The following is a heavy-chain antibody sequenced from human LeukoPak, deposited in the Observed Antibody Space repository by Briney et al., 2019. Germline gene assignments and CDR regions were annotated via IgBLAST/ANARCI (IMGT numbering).Heavy chain of an antibody. CDR3: ARGLHYYVAMDV. J-gene: IGHJ6*02. CDR1: GFTFSAYA. V-gene: IGHV3-23*05. D-gene: IGHD3-10*02. Sequence: GGSLRLSCEASGFTFSAYAMTWVRQAPGKGLEWASSIGSDNKPHYSESVRGRFAISRDNSKNTLFLQLHNLRVEDTALYYCARGLHYYVAMDVWGQGTTVTVSS. CDR2: IGSDNKP.